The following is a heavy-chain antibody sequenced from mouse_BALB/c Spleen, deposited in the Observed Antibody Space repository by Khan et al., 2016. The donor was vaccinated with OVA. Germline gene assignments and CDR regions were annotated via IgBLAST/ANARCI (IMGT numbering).Heavy chain of an antibody. D-gene: IGHD1-1*01. J-gene: IGHJ3*01. CDR2: SNPSSGYN. V-gene: IGHV1-4*01. CDR3: ARGGYGSFGY. CDR1: GYIFTSYM. Sequence: QVQLKQSGAELARPGASVKMSCKASGYIFTSYMMHWIKQRPGQGLEWIGDSNPSSGYNIYNQKFKDKATLTADESSSTAYMQLSSLTSEDSAVYYCARGGYGSFGYWGQGTLVTVSA.